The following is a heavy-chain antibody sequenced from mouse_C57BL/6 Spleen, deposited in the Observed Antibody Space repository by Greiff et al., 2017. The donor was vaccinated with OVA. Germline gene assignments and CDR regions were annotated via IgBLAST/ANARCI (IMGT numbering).Heavy chain of an antibody. V-gene: IGHV1-53*01. CDR1: GYTFTSYW. J-gene: IGHJ4*01. CDR2: INPSNGGT. CDR3: AREVRQDYAMDY. D-gene: IGHD2-14*01. Sequence: QVQLQQPGTELVKPGASVKLSCKASGYTFTSYWMHWVKQRPGQGLEWIGNINPSNGGTTYNEKFKSKATLTVDKSSITAYMQLSSRTSEDSAVYYCAREVRQDYAMDYWGQGTSVTVSS.